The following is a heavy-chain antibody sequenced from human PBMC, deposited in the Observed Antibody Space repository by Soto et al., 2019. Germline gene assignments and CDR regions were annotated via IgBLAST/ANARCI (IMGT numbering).Heavy chain of an antibody. Sequence: GGSLRLSCAASGFTFSSYAMSWVRQAPGKGLEWVSAISGRGGSTYYADSVKGRFTISRDNSKNTLYLQMNSLRAEDTAVYYCAKDARYCSGGSCYGGFDYWGQGTLVTVSS. CDR3: AKDARYCSGGSCYGGFDY. D-gene: IGHD2-15*01. V-gene: IGHV3-23*01. J-gene: IGHJ4*02. CDR1: GFTFSSYA. CDR2: ISGRGGST.